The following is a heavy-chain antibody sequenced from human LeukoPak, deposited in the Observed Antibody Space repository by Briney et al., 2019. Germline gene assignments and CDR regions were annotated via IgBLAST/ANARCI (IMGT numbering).Heavy chain of an antibody. Sequence: GRSLRLSCPASGFTFDKYSIHWVRQAPAKGLEWVAAITYEGSNKDYADPVKGRFTISRDNSENTLYLQMNSLRPEDTAVYYCAREAGYYGSAGYHDYWGQGTLVSVSS. CDR1: GFTFDKYS. CDR3: AREAGYYGSAGYHDY. D-gene: IGHD3-22*01. CDR2: ITYEGSNK. V-gene: IGHV3-30*04. J-gene: IGHJ4*02.